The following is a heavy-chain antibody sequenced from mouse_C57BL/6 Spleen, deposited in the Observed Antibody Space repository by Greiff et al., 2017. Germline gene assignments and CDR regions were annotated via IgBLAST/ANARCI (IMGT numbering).Heavy chain of an antibody. CDR1: GYTFTDYY. V-gene: IGHV1-26*01. Sequence: EVPLQQSGPELVKPGASVKISCKASGYTFTDYYMNWVKQSHGKSLEWIGDINPNNGGTSYNQKFKGKATLTVDKSSSTAYMELRSLTSEDSAVYYCARGGTGTWYAMDYWGQGTSVTVAS. CDR2: INPNNGGT. CDR3: ARGGTGTWYAMDY. J-gene: IGHJ4*01. D-gene: IGHD4-1*01.